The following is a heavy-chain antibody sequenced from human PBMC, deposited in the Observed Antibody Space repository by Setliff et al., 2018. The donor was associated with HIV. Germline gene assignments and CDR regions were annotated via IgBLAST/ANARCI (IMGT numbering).Heavy chain of an antibody. Sequence: GGSLRLSCVASGFTFTTYPMSWVRQAPGKGLEWVSAISGDGGDTAYADSLKGRFTISRDTSKNTLHLHMNSLRAEDTAVYYCARQAHPRGYYGGYDWGTLDIWGQGTMVTVSS. D-gene: IGHD5-12*01. V-gene: IGHV3-23*01. J-gene: IGHJ3*02. CDR3: ARQAHPRGYYGGYDWGTLDI. CDR1: GFTFTTYP. CDR2: ISGDGGDT.